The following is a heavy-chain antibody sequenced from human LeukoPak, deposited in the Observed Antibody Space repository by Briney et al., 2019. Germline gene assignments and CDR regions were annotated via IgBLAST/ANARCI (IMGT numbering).Heavy chain of an antibody. CDR1: GFTFSSYW. D-gene: IGHD2-2*01. Sequence: PGGSLRLSCAASGFTFSSYWMSWVRQAPGKGLEWVANIKQDGSEKYYVDSVKGRFTISRDNAKNSLYLQMNSLRAEDTAVYYCARDPSTVVVPDGTEDSWGQGTLVTVSS. CDR3: ARDPSTVVVPDGTEDS. CDR2: IKQDGSEK. V-gene: IGHV3-7*01. J-gene: IGHJ4*02.